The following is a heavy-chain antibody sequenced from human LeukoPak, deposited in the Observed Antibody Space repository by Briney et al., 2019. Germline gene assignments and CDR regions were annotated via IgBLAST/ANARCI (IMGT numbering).Heavy chain of an antibody. J-gene: IGHJ4*02. CDR2: INPDTGAT. CDR3: ARDGQNGAVAGFDY. D-gene: IGHD6-19*01. CDR1: GYTFTGYY. V-gene: IGHV1-2*02. Sequence: ASVKVSCKASGYTFTGYYMHWVRQAPGQGLEWMGWINPDTGATDIAQKFQGRVAMTRDTSISAAYMELSRLRSDDTAVYFCARDGQNGAVAGFDYWGQGTLVTVSS.